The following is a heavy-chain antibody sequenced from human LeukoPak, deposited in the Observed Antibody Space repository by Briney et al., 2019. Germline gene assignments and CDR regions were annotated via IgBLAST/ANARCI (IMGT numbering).Heavy chain of an antibody. D-gene: IGHD3-22*01. CDR3: ARDYYDSSSDAFDN. CDR1: GGSFSGYY. V-gene: IGHV4-34*01. CDR2: INHSGST. J-gene: IGHJ3*02. Sequence: SETLSLTCAVYGGSFSGYYWSWIRQPPGKGLEWIGEINHSGSTNYNPSLKSRVTISADTSKNQFSLKLSSVTAADTAVYYCARDYYDSSSDAFDNWGQGTMVTVSS.